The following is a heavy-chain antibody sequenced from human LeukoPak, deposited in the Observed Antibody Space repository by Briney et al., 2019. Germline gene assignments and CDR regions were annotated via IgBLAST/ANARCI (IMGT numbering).Heavy chain of an antibody. D-gene: IGHD2-2*01. V-gene: IGHV4-59*01. CDR1: GGSFSGYY. CDR3: ARRRLVPYAFDI. CDR2: IYYSGGT. Sequence: SETLSLTCAVYGGSFSGYYWSWIRQPPGKGLEWIGYIYYSGGTNYNPPLKSRVTISVDTSKNQFSLKLSSVTAADTAVYYCARRRLVPYAFDIWGQGTMVTVSS. J-gene: IGHJ3*02.